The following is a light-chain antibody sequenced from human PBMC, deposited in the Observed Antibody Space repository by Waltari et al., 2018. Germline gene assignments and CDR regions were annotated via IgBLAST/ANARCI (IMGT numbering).Light chain of an antibody. V-gene: IGKV1-27*01. CDR1: QAISDY. CDR3: QKYNSAPLT. J-gene: IGKJ4*01. Sequence: IQMAQSPSSLSASVVDRVSTTCRASQAISDYLAWYQQKPGKVPKLLIYAASILPSGVPSRFSGTGSGTGFSLTISSLQPEDVATYYCQKYNSAPLTFGGGTKVEIK. CDR2: AAS.